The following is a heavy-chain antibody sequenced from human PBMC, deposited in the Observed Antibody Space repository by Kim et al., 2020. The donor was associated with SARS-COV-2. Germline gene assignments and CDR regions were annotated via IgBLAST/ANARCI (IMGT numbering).Heavy chain of an antibody. V-gene: IGHV3-33*01. CDR3: ARTPSYYYGMDV. Sequence: KYCANSVKGRFTITRDNSKNTLYLQRNSLRAEDTAGYYCARTPSYYYGMDVWGQGTTVTVSS. CDR2: K. J-gene: IGHJ6*02.